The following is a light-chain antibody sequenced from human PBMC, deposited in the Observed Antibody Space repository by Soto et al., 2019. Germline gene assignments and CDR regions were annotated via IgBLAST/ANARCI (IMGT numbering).Light chain of an antibody. CDR1: QGIRNF. CDR2: AAS. V-gene: IGKV1-27*01. CDR3: QKYSSVPV. J-gene: IGKJ3*01. Sequence: DIQMTQSPTSLSASVGDRVTITCRASQGIRNFVAWYQQKPGKAPKLLIYAASTLQSGVPSRFSGSGSGTDFNLPIHSLQPEDVATYSCQKYSSVPVFGPGTKVEIK.